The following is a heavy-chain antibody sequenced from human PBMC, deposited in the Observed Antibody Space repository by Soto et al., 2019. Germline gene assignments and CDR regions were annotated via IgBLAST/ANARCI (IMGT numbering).Heavy chain of an antibody. CDR1: GGSISSYC. V-gene: IGHV4-59*01. CDR3: ARARAPTMVRDRNWSDP. CDR2: IYYSGST. Sequence: SETLSLTCTVSGGSISSYCWSWIRQPPGKGLEWIGYIYYSGSTNYNPSLKSRVTISVDTSKNQFSLKLSSVTAADTAVYYCARARAPTMVRDRNWSDPWGQGTLVTVSS. D-gene: IGHD3-10*01. J-gene: IGHJ5*02.